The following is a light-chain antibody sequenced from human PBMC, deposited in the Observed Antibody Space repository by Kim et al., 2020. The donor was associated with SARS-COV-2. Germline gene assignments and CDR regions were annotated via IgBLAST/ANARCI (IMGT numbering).Light chain of an antibody. J-gene: IGLJ1*01. CDR3: SSYAGSSNYV. CDR1: SSDVGGYNY. V-gene: IGLV2-8*01. CDR2: EVS. Sequence: QSALTQPPSASGSPGQSVTISCTGTSSDVGGYNYVSWYQQHPGKAPKLMIYEVSNRPPGVPDRFSGSKSGNTASLTVSGLQAEDEADYYCSSYAGSSNYVFGTGTKVTVL.